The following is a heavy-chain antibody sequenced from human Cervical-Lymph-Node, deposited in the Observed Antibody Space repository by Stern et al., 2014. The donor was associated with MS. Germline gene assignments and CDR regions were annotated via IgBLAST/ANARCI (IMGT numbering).Heavy chain of an antibody. Sequence: QVQLQESGPGLVKPSQTLSLTCTVSGGSISSGDYYWSWIRQPPGKGLEWIGYIYHTGSTYYNPSLQSRVTLSVDTSKNQFSLKLRSVTAADTAVYYCARVGIVIVLGGDHYVMDVWGQGTTVTVSS. V-gene: IGHV4-30-4*01. CDR1: GGSISSGDYY. D-gene: IGHD2/OR15-2a*01. CDR3: ARVGIVIVLGGDHYVMDV. J-gene: IGHJ6*02. CDR2: IYHTGST.